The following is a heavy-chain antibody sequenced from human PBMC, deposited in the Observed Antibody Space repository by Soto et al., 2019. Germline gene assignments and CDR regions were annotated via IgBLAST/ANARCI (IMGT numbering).Heavy chain of an antibody. CDR1: GYTFSSHG. V-gene: IGHV3-33*01. J-gene: IGHJ6*01. CDR2: IWYDGSKK. CDR3: PRGQASSMDV. Sequence: QVQLVESGGGVVQPGRSLRLSCAAAGYTFSSHGMHWVRQAPGKGLEWVAAIWYDGSKKCYADSVKGRFTVSRDDSKNALYPEKNSRSAEDAAVDYCPRGQASSMDVRGQGNTVTVSS.